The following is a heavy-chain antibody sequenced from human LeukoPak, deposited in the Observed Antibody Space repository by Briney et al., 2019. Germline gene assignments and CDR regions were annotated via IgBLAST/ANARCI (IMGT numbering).Heavy chain of an antibody. CDR3: ARDFGPDYGGNSGLAFDI. J-gene: IGHJ3*02. CDR1: GGSISSYY. V-gene: IGHV4-59*01. D-gene: IGHD4-23*01. CDR2: IYYSGST. Sequence: SETLSLTCTVSGGSISSYYWSWIRQPPGKGLEWIGYIYYSGSTNCNPSLRSRVTISVDTSKNQFSLKLSSVTAADTAVYYCARDFGPDYGGNSGLAFDIWGQGTMVTVSS.